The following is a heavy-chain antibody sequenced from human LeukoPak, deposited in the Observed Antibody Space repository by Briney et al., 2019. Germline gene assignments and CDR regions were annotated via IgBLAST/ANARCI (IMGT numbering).Heavy chain of an antibody. Sequence: SGTLSLTCAVYGGSFSGYYWSWIRQPPGKGLEWIGEIKSSGSNNYYPSLKSRVTISVDTSKNQFSLKLSSVTAADTAVYYCARGPHTGVNYYDSSGYYYWGQGTLVTVSS. D-gene: IGHD3-22*01. CDR1: GGSFSGYY. J-gene: IGHJ4*02. CDR2: IKSSGSN. CDR3: ARGPHTGVNYYDSSGYYY. V-gene: IGHV4-34*01.